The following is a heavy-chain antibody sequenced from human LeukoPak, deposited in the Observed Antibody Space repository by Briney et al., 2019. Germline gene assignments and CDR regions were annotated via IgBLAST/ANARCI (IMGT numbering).Heavy chain of an antibody. CDR2: ISAYNGNT. V-gene: IGHV1-18*01. Sequence: EASVKVSCKASGYTFTSYGISWVRQAPGQGLEWMGWISAYNGNTNYAQKFQGRVTITADESTSTAYMELSSLRSEDTAVYYCATDRPALRITIFGVAPAYAFDIWGQGTMVTVSS. J-gene: IGHJ3*02. D-gene: IGHD3-3*01. CDR3: ATDRPALRITIFGVAPAYAFDI. CDR1: GYTFTSYG.